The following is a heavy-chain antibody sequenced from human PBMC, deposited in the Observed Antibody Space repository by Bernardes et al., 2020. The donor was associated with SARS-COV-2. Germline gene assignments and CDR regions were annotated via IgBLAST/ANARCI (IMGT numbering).Heavy chain of an antibody. D-gene: IGHD1-20*01. CDR3: SNNNKGNYYYGMDV. J-gene: IGHJ6*02. CDR2: VSYDGSNK. V-gene: IGHV3-30*03. Sequence: VWSLRLSCAASGFTFSSYGMHWVRQAPGKGLEWVAVVSYDGSNKYYADSVRGRFTISRDNSKNTLYLQMNSLRAEDTAVYYCSNNNKGNYYYGMDVWGQGTTVTVSS. CDR1: GFTFSSYG.